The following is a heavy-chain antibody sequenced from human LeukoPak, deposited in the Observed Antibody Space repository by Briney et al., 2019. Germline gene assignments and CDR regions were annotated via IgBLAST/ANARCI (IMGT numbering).Heavy chain of an antibody. CDR1: GGSIISYY. Sequence: SETLSLTCTVSGGSIISYYWSWIRQPPGKGLEWIGYIYYSGSSNYNPSLKTRVTISVDTSKNQFSLKLSSVTAADTAVYYCARDQIPHVLRYFDWAGLPPQREPRFDYWGQGTLVTVSS. CDR2: IYYSGSS. V-gene: IGHV4-59*12. J-gene: IGHJ4*02. D-gene: IGHD3-9*01. CDR3: ARDQIPHVLRYFDWAGLPPQREPRFDY.